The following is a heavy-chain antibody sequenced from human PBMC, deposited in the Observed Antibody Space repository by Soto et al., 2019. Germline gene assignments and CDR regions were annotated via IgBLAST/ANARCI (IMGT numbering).Heavy chain of an antibody. V-gene: IGHV1-69*08. CDR1: GGTFSTYS. CDR3: ARERGDGYNWN. D-gene: IGHD5-12*01. Sequence: QVQLVQSGAEVKKPGSSVKVSCKASGGTFSTYSISWVRQAPGQGIEWMGRIIPILGIANHAEKFQGRVTITADKSTSIAYMELSSLKSEDTAVYYCARERGDGYNWNWGQGTLVTVSS. J-gene: IGHJ4*02. CDR2: IIPILGIA.